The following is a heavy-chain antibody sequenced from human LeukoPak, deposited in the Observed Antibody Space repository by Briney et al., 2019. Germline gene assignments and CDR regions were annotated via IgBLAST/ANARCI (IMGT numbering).Heavy chain of an antibody. CDR3: ARGSSSSPINYYYYGMDV. V-gene: IGHV1-2*02. CDR2: INPNSGGT. J-gene: IGHJ6*02. Sequence: ASVKVSCKASGYTFTGYYMHWVRQAPGQGLEWMGWINPNSGGTNYAQKFQGRVTMTRDTSISTAYMELSRLRSDDTAVYYCARGSSSSPINYYYYGMDVWGQGTTVTVSS. D-gene: IGHD6-6*01. CDR1: GYTFTGYY.